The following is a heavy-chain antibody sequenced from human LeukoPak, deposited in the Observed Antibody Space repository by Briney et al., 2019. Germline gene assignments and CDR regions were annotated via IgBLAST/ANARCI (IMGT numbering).Heavy chain of an antibody. Sequence: SETLSLTCTVSGGSISSSSYYWGWIRQPPGKGLEWIGSIYYSGSTYYNPSLKSRVTISVDTSKNQFSLKLSSVTAADTAVYYCARVDIVVVPSSKFDLWGRGTLVTVSS. CDR3: ARVDIVVVPSSKFDL. D-gene: IGHD2-2*03. CDR1: GGSISSSSYY. CDR2: IYYSGST. J-gene: IGHJ2*01. V-gene: IGHV4-39*07.